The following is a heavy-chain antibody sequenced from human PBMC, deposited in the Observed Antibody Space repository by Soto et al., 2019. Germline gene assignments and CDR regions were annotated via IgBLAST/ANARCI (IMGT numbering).Heavy chain of an antibody. J-gene: IGHJ4*02. CDR3: ARDKITGLFDY. CDR2: INHSGST. Sequence: SETLSLTCAVYGGSFSCYYWTWIRQPPGTGLEWIGEINHSGSTNYNPSLKSRVTISVDTSKNQFSLKLTSVTAADTAVYYCARDKITGLFDYWGQGTLVSVSS. D-gene: IGHD2-8*02. CDR1: GGSFSCYY. V-gene: IGHV4-34*01.